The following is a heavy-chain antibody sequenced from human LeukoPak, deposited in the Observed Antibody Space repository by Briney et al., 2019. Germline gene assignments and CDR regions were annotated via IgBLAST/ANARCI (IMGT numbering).Heavy chain of an antibody. J-gene: IGHJ6*02. CDR3: AKAASSSWPSYQYGMDV. CDR2: ITGSGKNT. Sequence: GGSLRLSCAASGFIFSSYSMSWVRQAPGKGLEWVSVITGSGKNTYYADSVRGRFTISKDNSKNTVYLQMNDLRVDDTAVYYCAKAASSSWPSYQYGMDVWGQGTTVTVSS. CDR1: GFIFSSYS. V-gene: IGHV3-23*01. D-gene: IGHD6-13*01.